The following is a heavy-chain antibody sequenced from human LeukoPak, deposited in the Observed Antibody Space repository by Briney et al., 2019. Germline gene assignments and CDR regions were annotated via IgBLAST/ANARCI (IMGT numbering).Heavy chain of an antibody. CDR1: GFTFSSYA. J-gene: IGHJ4*02. V-gene: IGHV3-30*01. CDR3: ARDFAAAGRGPFDY. CDR2: ISYDGSNK. Sequence: GGSLRLSCAASGFTFSSYAMHWVRQAPGKGLEWVAVISYDGSNKYYADSVKGRFTISRDNSKNTLHLQMNSLRAEDTAVYYCARDFAAAGRGPFDYWGQGTLVTVSS. D-gene: IGHD6-13*01.